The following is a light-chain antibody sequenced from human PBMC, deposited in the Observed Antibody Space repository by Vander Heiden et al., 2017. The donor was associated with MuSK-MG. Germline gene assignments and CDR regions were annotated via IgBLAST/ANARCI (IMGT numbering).Light chain of an antibody. CDR1: QSVSSN. Sequence: EIVMTQPPATLSVSPGERATLSCRASQSVSSNLAWYQQKPGQAPRLLIYGASTRATGIPARFSGSGSGTEFTLTISSLQSEDFAVYYCQQYNNWLPMYTFGQGTKLEIK. V-gene: IGKV3-15*01. CDR3: QQYNNWLPMYT. J-gene: IGKJ2*01. CDR2: GAS.